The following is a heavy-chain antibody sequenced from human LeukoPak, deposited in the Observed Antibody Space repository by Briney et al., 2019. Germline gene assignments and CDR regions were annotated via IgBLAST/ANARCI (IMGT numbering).Heavy chain of an antibody. CDR2: INPSGGST. CDR1: GYTFTSQY. CDR3: ARVIWYCSSTSCPIHAFDI. J-gene: IGHJ3*02. Sequence: ASVKVSCKASGYTFTSQYVHWVRQAPGRGLEWMGIINPSGGSTRYAQKFQGRVTMTRDTSISTAYMELSRLRSDDTAVYYCARVIWYCSSTSCPIHAFDIWGQGTMVTVSS. D-gene: IGHD2-2*01. V-gene: IGHV1-46*01.